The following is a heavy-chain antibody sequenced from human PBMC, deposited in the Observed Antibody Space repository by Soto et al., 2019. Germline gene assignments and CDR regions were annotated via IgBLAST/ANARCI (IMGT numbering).Heavy chain of an antibody. Sequence: GGSLRLSCAASGFTFSSYAMSWVRQAPGKGLEWVSAISGSGGSTYYADSVKGRFTISRDNSKNTLYLQMNSLRAEDTAVYYCAKTRGGITMIVVSVWFDPWGQGTLVTVSS. J-gene: IGHJ5*02. CDR2: ISGSGGST. D-gene: IGHD3-22*01. CDR1: GFTFSSYA. V-gene: IGHV3-23*01. CDR3: AKTRGGITMIVVSVWFDP.